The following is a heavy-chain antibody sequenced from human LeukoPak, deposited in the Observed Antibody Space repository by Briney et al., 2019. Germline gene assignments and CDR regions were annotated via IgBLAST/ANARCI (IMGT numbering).Heavy chain of an antibody. J-gene: IGHJ4*02. V-gene: IGHV3-30-3*01. CDR2: ISYDGSNK. CDR1: GFTFSSYA. Sequence: GRSLRLSCAASGFTFSSYAMHWVRQAPGKGLEWVAVISYDGSNKYYADSVKGRFTISRDNSKNTLYLQMNSLRAEDTAVYYCAREGDTVAFDYWGQGTLVTVSS. CDR3: AREGDTVAFDY. D-gene: IGHD2-2*02.